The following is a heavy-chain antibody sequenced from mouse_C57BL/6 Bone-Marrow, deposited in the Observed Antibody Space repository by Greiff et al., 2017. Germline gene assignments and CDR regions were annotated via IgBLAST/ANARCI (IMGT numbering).Heavy chain of an antibody. CDR2: IRLKSDNYAT. J-gene: IGHJ3*01. CDR3: AVGEPAWFAY. CDR1: GFTFSNYW. V-gene: IGHV6-3*01. D-gene: IGHD3-3*01. Sequence: EVKVEESGGGLVQPGGSMKLSCVASGFTFSNYWMNWVRQSPEKGLEWVAQIRLKSDNYATHYAESVKGRFTISRDESKSSVYLQMNNLRAEDTGIYYCAVGEPAWFAYWGQGTLVTVSA.